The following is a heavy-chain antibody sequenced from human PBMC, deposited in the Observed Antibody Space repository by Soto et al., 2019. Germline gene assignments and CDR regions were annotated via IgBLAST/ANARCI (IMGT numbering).Heavy chain of an antibody. V-gene: IGHV3-30*18. J-gene: IGHJ3*02. CDR2: ISYDGSNK. Sequence: QVQLVDSGRGVVQPGRSLRLSSSASGFTFSSYGMHWVRQAPGKGLEWVAVISYDGSNKYYADSVKGRFTISRDNSKNTLYLQMNSLRAEDTAVYYCAKEQGDGSDAFDIWGQGTMVTVS. D-gene: IGHD1-26*01. CDR3: AKEQGDGSDAFDI. CDR1: GFTFSSYG.